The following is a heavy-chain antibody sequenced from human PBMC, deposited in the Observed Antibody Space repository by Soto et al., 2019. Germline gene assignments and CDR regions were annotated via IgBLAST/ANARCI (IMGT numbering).Heavy chain of an antibody. Sequence: PSQTLSLTCAISGDSVSSNTAAWNWIRSSPSRGLEWLGRTYYRSSWRHDYAVSVKSRITVNPDTSKNHFSLQLNSVTPDGTAVYYCARGVAGTGFDLWGQGTLVTVSS. J-gene: IGHJ4*02. CDR1: GDSVSSNTAA. CDR2: TYYRSSWRH. CDR3: ARGVAGTGFDL. D-gene: IGHD6-19*01. V-gene: IGHV6-1*01.